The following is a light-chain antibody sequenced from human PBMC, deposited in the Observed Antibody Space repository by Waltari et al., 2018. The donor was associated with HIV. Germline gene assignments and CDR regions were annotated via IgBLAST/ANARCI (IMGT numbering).Light chain of an antibody. CDR3: SSYTSSNLV. V-gene: IGLV2-18*02. J-gene: IGLJ2*01. CDR1: SSDVGSYNR. Sequence: QSALPQPPSVSGSPGQSVTISCTRSSSDVGSYNRVSWYRQPPGTAPELMIYEVSNRPSGVPDRFSGSKSGNPASLISSGRQAEDEADYYCSSYTSSNLVFGGGTKLTVL. CDR2: EVS.